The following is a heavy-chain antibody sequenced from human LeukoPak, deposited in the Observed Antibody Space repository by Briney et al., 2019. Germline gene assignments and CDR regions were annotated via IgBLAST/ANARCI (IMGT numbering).Heavy chain of an antibody. V-gene: IGHV4-31*03. CDR2: IYYSGST. CDR3: ASGLRYFDWPAAVAGWFDP. J-gene: IGHJ5*02. Sequence: SQTLSLTCTVSGGSISNGGYYWSWIRQHPGKGLEWIGYIYYSGSTYYNPSLKSRVTISVDTSKNQFSLKLSSVTAADTAVYYCASGLRYFDWPAAVAGWFDPWGQGTLVTVSS. CDR1: GGSISNGGYY. D-gene: IGHD3-9*01.